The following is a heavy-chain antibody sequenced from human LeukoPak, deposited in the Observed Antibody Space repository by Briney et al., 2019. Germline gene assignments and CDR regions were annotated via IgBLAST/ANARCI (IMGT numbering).Heavy chain of an antibody. CDR2: ISGSGGGT. J-gene: IGHJ4*02. Sequence: QAGGSLRLSCAASGFTFSSYAMSWVRQAPGKGLEWVSAISGSGGGTYYADSVKGRFTISRDNSKNTLYLQMNSLRAEDTAVYYCAKAPPNVLLWFGELLSVFDYWGQGTLVTVSS. CDR1: GFTFSSYA. V-gene: IGHV3-23*01. CDR3: AKAPPNVLLWFGELLSVFDY. D-gene: IGHD3-10*01.